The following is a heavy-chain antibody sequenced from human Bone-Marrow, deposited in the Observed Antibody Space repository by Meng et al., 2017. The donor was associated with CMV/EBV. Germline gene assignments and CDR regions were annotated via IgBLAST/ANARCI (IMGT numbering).Heavy chain of an antibody. V-gene: IGHV2-5*01. CDR1: GFSLSTSGVG. Sequence: GFSLSTSGVGVGWIRQPPGKALEWLALIYWNDDKRYSPSLKSRLTITKDTSKNQVVLTMTNMDPVDTATYYCAHRRGWELLTVYFDYWGQGTLVTVSS. CDR3: AHRRGWELLTVYFDY. D-gene: IGHD1-26*01. CDR2: IYWNDDK. J-gene: IGHJ4*02.